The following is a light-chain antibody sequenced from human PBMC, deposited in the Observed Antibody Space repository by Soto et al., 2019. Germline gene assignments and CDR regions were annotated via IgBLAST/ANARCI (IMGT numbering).Light chain of an antibody. J-gene: IGKJ1*01. CDR2: AAS. V-gene: IGKV1-39*01. CDR3: QQSYSTPWT. CDR1: QSISSY. Sequence: DIQMTQSPSSLSASVGDRVTITCRASQSISSYLNWYQQKPGKAPKLLIYAASSLQSVVPSRFSGSGSGTDFTLTISSLQPEDFATYYCQQSYSTPWTFGQGTTVAIK.